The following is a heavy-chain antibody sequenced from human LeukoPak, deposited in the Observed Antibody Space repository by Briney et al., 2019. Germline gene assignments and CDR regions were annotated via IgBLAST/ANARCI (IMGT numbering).Heavy chain of an antibody. CDR3: ARRNRGDGLGYFDY. V-gene: IGHV4-39*01. Sequence: SETLSLTCTVSGGSISSSSYYWSWIRQPPGKGLEWIGSIYYSGSTYYSQSLKSRVTISVDTSKNRFSLKLSSVTAADTAVYYCARRNRGDGLGYFDYWGQGTLVTVSS. J-gene: IGHJ4*02. D-gene: IGHD3-16*01. CDR2: IYYSGST. CDR1: GGSISSSSYY.